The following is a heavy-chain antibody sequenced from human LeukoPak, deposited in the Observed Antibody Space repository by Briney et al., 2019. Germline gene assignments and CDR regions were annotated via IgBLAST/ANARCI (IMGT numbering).Heavy chain of an antibody. D-gene: IGHD4-23*01. CDR3: ARVDYGGNSKGNWFDP. CDR2: MNPNSGNT. Sequence: ASVKVSCKASGYTFTSYDINWVRQATGQGLEWMGWMNPNSGNTGYAQKFQGRVTITGNTSISTAYMELGSLRSEDTAVYYCARVDYGGNSKGNWFDPWGQGTLVTVSS. CDR1: GYTFTSYD. V-gene: IGHV1-8*03. J-gene: IGHJ5*02.